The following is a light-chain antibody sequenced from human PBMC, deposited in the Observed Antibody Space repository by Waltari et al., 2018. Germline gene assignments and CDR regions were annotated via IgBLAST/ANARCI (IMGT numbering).Light chain of an antibody. J-gene: IGLJ2*01. CDR3: CSYGGSNTFG. CDR2: DVT. V-gene: IGLV2-23*02. CDR1: NSDVGDYSY. Sequence: QSALTQPASVSGSPGQSIIISCTGTNSDVGDYSYVSWYQQFPGKAPKLMIYDVTKRPSGVSDRFSGSRTGNTASLTISGLQAEDDADYYCCSYGGSNTFGFGGGTRVTVL.